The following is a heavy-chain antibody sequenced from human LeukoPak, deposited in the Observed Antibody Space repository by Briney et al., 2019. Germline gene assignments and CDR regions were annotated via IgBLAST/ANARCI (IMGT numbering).Heavy chain of an antibody. D-gene: IGHD4-17*01. CDR1: GFTFRNAW. J-gene: IGHJ5*02. Sequence: GGSLRLSCAASGFTFRNAWMIWVRQAPGKGLEWVGRSISKTEGGTTDYAAPVKGRFTISRDDSKNTLYLQMNSLKTEDTAVYYCTTDPNYGDSNWLDPWGQGTLVTVSP. CDR3: TTDPNYGDSNWLDP. V-gene: IGHV3-15*01. CDR2: SISKTEGGTT.